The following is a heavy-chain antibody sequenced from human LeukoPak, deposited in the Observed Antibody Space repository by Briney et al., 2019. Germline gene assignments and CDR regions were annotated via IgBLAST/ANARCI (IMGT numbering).Heavy chain of an antibody. CDR3: ARWGSITTARFDY. D-gene: IGHD3-16*01. Sequence: PSETLSLPCTVSGGSISSYYWSWIRQPPGKGLEWIGYIYYSGSTNYNPSLKSRVTISVDTSKNQFSLELSSVTAADTAVYYCARWGSITTARFDYWGQGTLVTVSS. CDR2: IYYSGST. CDR1: GGSISSYY. V-gene: IGHV4-59*01. J-gene: IGHJ4*02.